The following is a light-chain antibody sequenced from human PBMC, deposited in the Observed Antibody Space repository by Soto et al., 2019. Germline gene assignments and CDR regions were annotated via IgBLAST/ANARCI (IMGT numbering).Light chain of an antibody. J-gene: IGKJ1*01. CDR2: KAS. V-gene: IGKV1-5*03. CDR1: QSISSW. Sequence: DIQMTQSPSTLSASVGDRVTITCRASQSISSWLAWYQQKPGKAPKLLIYKASSLESGVPSRFSGSGSGTEFTLTISSLQPDDFATYYCQQYNSNSGTFGQGTKGEIK. CDR3: QQYNSNSGT.